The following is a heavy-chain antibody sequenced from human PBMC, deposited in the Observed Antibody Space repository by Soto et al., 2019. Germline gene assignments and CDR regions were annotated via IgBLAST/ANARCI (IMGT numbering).Heavy chain of an antibody. Sequence: GGSLRLSCAASGFTFSNAWMSWVRQAPGKGLEWVGRIKSKTDGGTTDYAAPVKGRFTISRDDSKNTLYLQMNSLKTEDTAVYYCTTYLGYCSGGSCYEGVYWGQGTLVTVSS. CDR2: IKSKTDGGTT. V-gene: IGHV3-15*01. CDR3: TTYLGYCSGGSCYEGVY. CDR1: GFTFSNAW. J-gene: IGHJ4*02. D-gene: IGHD2-15*01.